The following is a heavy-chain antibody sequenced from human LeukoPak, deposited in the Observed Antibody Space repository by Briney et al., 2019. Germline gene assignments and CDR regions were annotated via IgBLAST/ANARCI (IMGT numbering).Heavy chain of an antibody. D-gene: IGHD3-22*01. Sequence: SETLSLTCAVSGYSISRGYYWGWIRQPPGKGLEWIGIIYHSGSTYYNPSPKSRVTISVDTYKNQFSLKLSSVTAADTAAYYCARGGYYYDSSGYCSFDYWGQGTLVTVSS. J-gene: IGHJ4*02. V-gene: IGHV4-38-2*01. CDR3: ARGGYYYDSSGYCSFDY. CDR1: GYSISRGYY. CDR2: IYHSGST.